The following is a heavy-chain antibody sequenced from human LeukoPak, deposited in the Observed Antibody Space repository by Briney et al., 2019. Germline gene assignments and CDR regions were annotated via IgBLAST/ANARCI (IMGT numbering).Heavy chain of an antibody. J-gene: IGHJ3*01. CDR1: GYTFSNYG. CDR3: ARGDDAFDF. Sequence: SVKVSCKASGYTFSNYGIIWVQQAPGQGLEWMGWISTYNGSTNYIQKLQGRVTVTTDTSTSTIYMELRSLRSDDTAVYYCARGDDAFDFWGQGTMVTVSS. CDR2: ISTYNGST. V-gene: IGHV1-18*01.